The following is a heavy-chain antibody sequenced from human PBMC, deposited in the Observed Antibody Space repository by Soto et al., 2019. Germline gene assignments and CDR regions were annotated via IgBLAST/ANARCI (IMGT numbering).Heavy chain of an antibody. J-gene: IGHJ4*02. Sequence: QVRLVQSGADVQRPGASMNISCQASGYQFTGSYLHWVRRAPGHGLPWMGMINPDTGSTTYAETFQVRVTMTTDKSAGTVFLGLGRLTSDDTATYYCARQYCSGTSCYWYFDFWGQGTFVSVSS. D-gene: IGHD2-2*01. CDR1: GYQFTGSY. V-gene: IGHV1-2*02. CDR3: ARQYCSGTSCYWYFDF. CDR2: INPDTGST.